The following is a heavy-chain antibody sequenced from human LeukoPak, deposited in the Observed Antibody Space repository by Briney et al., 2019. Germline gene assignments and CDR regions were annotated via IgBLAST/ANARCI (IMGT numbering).Heavy chain of an antibody. CDR2: IRYDGSNK. Sequence: GGSLRLSCAASGFTFSSYGMHWVRQAPGKGLEWVAFIRYDGSNKYHADSVKGRFTISRDNSKNTLYLQMNSLRAEDTAVYYCAKDPSWFGEGYYMDVWGKGTTVTISS. CDR3: AKDPSWFGEGYYMDV. CDR1: GFTFSSYG. D-gene: IGHD3-10*01. V-gene: IGHV3-30*02. J-gene: IGHJ6*03.